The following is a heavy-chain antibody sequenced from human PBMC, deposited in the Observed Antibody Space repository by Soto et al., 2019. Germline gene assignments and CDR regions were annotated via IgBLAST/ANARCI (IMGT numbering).Heavy chain of an antibody. CDR2: IYYSGTT. CDR1: NGSVSSGTYS. Sequence: TLSLTCTVSNGSVSSGTYSWSWVRQPPGKGLEWIGYIYYSGTTYYTPSLKSRLTMSMDRANDHFSLNLTSVTAADTAVYFCARGHYYYGMDVWGQGXTVTVSS. V-gene: IGHV4-30-2*01. J-gene: IGHJ6*02. CDR3: ARGHYYYGMDV.